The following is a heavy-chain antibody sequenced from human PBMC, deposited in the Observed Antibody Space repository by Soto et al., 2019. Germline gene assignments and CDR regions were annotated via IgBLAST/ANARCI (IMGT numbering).Heavy chain of an antibody. CDR1: GGSISSYY. J-gene: IGHJ6*03. Sequence: SETLSLTCTVSGGSISSYYWSWIRQPPGKGLEWIGYIYYSGSTNYNPSLKSRVTISVDTSKNQFSLKLSSVTAADTAVYYCGRRTEGIAAARLGDYYYYYYMHVWGKGTTVTSP. D-gene: IGHD6-13*01. CDR3: GRRTEGIAAARLGDYYYYYYMHV. CDR2: IYYSGST. V-gene: IGHV4-59*08.